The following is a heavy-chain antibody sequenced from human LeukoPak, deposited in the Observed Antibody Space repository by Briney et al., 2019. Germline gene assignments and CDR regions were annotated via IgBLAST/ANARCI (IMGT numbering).Heavy chain of an antibody. Sequence: PGRSLRLSCAASGFTFSSYGTHWVRQAPGKGLEWVAVISHDGNNKHYADSVKGRFTISRDNSKNTLYLQMNSLRPEDTAVYSCARDRKSTWSFDYWGQGILVTVSS. D-gene: IGHD6-13*01. CDR2: ISHDGNNK. J-gene: IGHJ4*02. CDR1: GFTFSSYG. V-gene: IGHV3-30*03. CDR3: ARDRKSTWSFDY.